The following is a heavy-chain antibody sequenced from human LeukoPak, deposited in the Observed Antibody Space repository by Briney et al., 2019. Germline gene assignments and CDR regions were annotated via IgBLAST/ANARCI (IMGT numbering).Heavy chain of an antibody. Sequence: SETLSLTCTVSGDSISTYYWSWIRQPPGKGLEWIRCICNSGGTNYNPSLKSRVTISVDTSKNQFPLNLSSVTAADTAVYYCAKTGRPNNSGWYRWFDPWGQGTLVTVSS. CDR2: ICNSGGT. V-gene: IGHV4-4*09. J-gene: IGHJ5*02. CDR3: AKTGRPNNSGWYRWFDP. CDR1: GDSISTYY. D-gene: IGHD6-19*01.